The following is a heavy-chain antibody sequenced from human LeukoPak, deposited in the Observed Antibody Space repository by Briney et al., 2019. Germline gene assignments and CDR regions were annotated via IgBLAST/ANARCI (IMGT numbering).Heavy chain of an antibody. CDR1: GFTFSDYY. Sequence: GSLRLSCAASGFTFSDYYMSWIRPAPGEGLEWVSYISSSGYTIYYADSVKGRFTISRDNAKNSVYLQMNSLRAEDTAVYYCARPDCSGGSCYPPFDYWGQGTLVTVSS. V-gene: IGHV3-11*01. CDR3: ARPDCSGGSCYPPFDY. CDR2: ISSSGYTI. D-gene: IGHD2-15*01. J-gene: IGHJ4*02.